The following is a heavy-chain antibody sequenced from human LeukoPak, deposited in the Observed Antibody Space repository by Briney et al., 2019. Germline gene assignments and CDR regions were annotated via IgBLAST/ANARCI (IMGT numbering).Heavy chain of an antibody. CDR3: ARGGSYLSAFDI. CDR2: IKTDGSRT. CDR1: GFTFSSYW. D-gene: IGHD1-26*01. J-gene: IGHJ3*02. V-gene: IGHV3-74*01. Sequence: GGSLRLSCAASGFTFSSYWMHWVRQAPGKGLVWVSRIKTDGSRTSYADSVKGRFTISRDSAKNTLYLQMNSLRAEDTAVYYCARGGSYLSAFDIWGQGTMVTVSS.